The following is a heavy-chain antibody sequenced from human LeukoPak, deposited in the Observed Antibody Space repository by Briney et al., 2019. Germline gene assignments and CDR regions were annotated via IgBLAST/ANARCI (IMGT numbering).Heavy chain of an antibody. CDR2: IKQDGSEK. CDR1: GFTFSSYW. D-gene: IGHD4-17*01. CDR3: ARDPYGDYYFDY. V-gene: IGHV3-7*01. Sequence: GGSLRLSCAASGFTFSSYWMSWVRQAPGKGLEWVANIKQDGSEKYDVDSVKGRFTISIDKAKKSLYLQMNSLRAEDTAVYYCARDPYGDYYFDYWGQGALVTVSS. J-gene: IGHJ4*02.